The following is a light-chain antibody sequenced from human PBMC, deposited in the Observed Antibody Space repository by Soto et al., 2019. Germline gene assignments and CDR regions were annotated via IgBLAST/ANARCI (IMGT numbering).Light chain of an antibody. CDR1: PSVTNF. Sequence: EIVLTPSPATLSLSPEERATLSCRASPSVTNFLAWYQQKPGQAPRPLIYGAFNRATGIPARFSGSGSGTDFTLTISSLEPEDSAGDYCQQRNVWPPVTFGQGTRLEIK. J-gene: IGKJ5*01. CDR3: QQRNVWPPVT. V-gene: IGKV3-11*01. CDR2: GAF.